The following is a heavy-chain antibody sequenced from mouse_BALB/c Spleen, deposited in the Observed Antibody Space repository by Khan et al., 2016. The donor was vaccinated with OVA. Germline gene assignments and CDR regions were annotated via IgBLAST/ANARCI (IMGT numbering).Heavy chain of an antibody. D-gene: IGHD2-14*01. CDR2: IYPGDGDT. Sequence: QVQLQQPGAELARPGASVKLSCKASGYTFTSYWMQWVKQRPGQGLEWIGTIYPGDGDTRYTQKFKGKATLTADKSSSTAYMQLSSLASEDSVVYYCASYRYDYFDYWGQGTTLTVSS. CDR3: ASYRYDYFDY. J-gene: IGHJ2*01. V-gene: IGHV1-87*01. CDR1: GYTFTSYW.